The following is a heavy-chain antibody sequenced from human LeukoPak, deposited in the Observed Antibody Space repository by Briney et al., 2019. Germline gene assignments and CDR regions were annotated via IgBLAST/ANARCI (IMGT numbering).Heavy chain of an antibody. D-gene: IGHD2-15*01. J-gene: IGHJ4*02. CDR1: GFTFSSYG. Sequence: GRSLRLSCAASGFTFSSYGMHWVRQAPGKGLEWVAVISYDGSNKYYADSVKGRFTIPRDNSKNTLYLHMNSLRAEDTAVYYCAKDGGGYCSGGSCYPGRLDYWGQGTLVTVSS. CDR2: ISYDGSNK. CDR3: AKDGGGYCSGGSCYPGRLDY. V-gene: IGHV3-30*18.